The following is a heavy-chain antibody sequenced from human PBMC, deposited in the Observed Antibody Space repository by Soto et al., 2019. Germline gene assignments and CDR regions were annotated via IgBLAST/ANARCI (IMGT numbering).Heavy chain of an antibody. Sequence: SGPTLVNPTQTLTLTCTFSGFSLSTSGVGVGWIRQPPGKALEWLALIYWDDDKRDSPSLKSRLTITKDTSKNQVVLTMTNMVPVDTATYYCAHRRAGYSSSWYDYWGQGTLVTVSS. D-gene: IGHD6-13*01. J-gene: IGHJ4*02. CDR2: IYWDDDK. CDR1: GFSLSTSGVG. CDR3: AHRRAGYSSSWYDY. V-gene: IGHV2-5*02.